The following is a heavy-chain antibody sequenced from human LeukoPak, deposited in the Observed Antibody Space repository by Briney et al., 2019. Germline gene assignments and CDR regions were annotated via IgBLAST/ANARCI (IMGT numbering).Heavy chain of an antibody. CDR2: IWYDGSNK. D-gene: IGHD3-22*01. V-gene: IGHV3-33*08. J-gene: IGHJ3*02. CDR1: GFTFSSYS. CDR3: ARGDYYDSSGYFPLRAFDI. Sequence: GGSLRLSCVVSGFTFSSYSMSWVRQAPGKGLEWVAVIWYDGSNKYYADSVKGRFTISRDNSKNTLYLQMNSLRAEDTAVYYCARGDYYDSSGYFPLRAFDIWGQGTMVTVSS.